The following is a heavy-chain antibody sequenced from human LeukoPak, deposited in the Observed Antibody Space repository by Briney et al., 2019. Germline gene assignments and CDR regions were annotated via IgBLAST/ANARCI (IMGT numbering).Heavy chain of an antibody. V-gene: IGHV3-23*01. CDR1: GFTFSSYA. D-gene: IGHD3-22*01. CDR2: ISGSGGST. CDR3: AIQPTEYYYDSSGQFDY. Sequence: GGSLRPSCAASGFTFSSYAMSWVRQAPGKGLEWVSAISGSGGSTYYADSVKGRLTISRDNSKNTLYLQMNSLRAEDTAVYYCAIQPTEYYYDSSGQFDYWGQGTLVTVSS. J-gene: IGHJ4*02.